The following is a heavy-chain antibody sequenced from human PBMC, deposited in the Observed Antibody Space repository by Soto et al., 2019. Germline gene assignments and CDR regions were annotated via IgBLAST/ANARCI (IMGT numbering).Heavy chain of an antibody. CDR1: GYTFTDYY. CDR3: ATCSGGSCYANWFDP. Sequence: QVQLVQSGAEVKKPGASVKVSCKASGYTFTDYYMHWVRQAPGQGLEWMGWINPNSGGTNYAQKFQGRVTMTRDTSISTAYMELSVLRSDDTAVYYCATCSGGSCYANWFDPWGQGTLVTVSS. D-gene: IGHD2-15*01. J-gene: IGHJ5*02. V-gene: IGHV1-2*02. CDR2: INPNSGGT.